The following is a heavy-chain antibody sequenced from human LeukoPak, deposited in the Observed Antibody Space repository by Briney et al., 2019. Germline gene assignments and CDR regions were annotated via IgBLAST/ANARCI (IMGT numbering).Heavy chain of an antibody. CDR1: GFTFSHYA. CDR2: TGGGGDGA. D-gene: IGHD3-10*01. V-gene: IGHV3-23*01. J-gene: IGHJ4*02. CDR3: TTSWPKVREGDQ. Sequence: GGSLRLSCAASGFTFSHYAMRWVRQAPGKGLEWLSETGGGGDGAYHADSVKGRFTISRDNSKNTLYLQMNSLRAEDTAVYYCTTSWPKVREGDQWGQGTLVTVSS.